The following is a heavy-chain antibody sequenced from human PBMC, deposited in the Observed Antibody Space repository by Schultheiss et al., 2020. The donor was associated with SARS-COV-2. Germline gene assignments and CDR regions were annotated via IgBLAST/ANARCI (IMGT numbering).Heavy chain of an antibody. J-gene: IGHJ4*02. V-gene: IGHV4-61*01. Sequence: SETLSLTCTVSGGPISSSSYYWGWIRQHPGKGLEWIGEIKHSGSTNYNPSLKSRVTISVDTPKNQFSLNLSSVTAADTAVYYCARDGPGSDYWGQGTLVTISS. CDR2: IKHSGST. CDR1: GGPISSSSYY. CDR3: ARDGPGSDY. D-gene: IGHD2-2*01.